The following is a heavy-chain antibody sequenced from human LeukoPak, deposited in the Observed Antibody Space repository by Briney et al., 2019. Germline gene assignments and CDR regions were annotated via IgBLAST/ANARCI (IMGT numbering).Heavy chain of an antibody. D-gene: IGHD3-22*01. V-gene: IGHV4-34*01. J-gene: IGHJ4*02. CDR2: INHSGST. CDR1: GASVSGSAYY. Sequence: PSETLSLTCTVSGASVSGSAYYWSWIRQPPGKGLEWIGEINHSGSTNYNPSLKSRVTISVDTSKNQFSLKLSSVTAADTAVYYCARSMGTMIVAHFDYWGQGTLVTVSS. CDR3: ARSMGTMIVAHFDY.